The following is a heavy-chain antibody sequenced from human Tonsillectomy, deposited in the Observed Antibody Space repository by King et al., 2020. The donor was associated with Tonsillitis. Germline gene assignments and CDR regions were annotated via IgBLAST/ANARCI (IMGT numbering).Heavy chain of an antibody. J-gene: IGHJ6*02. V-gene: IGHV4-31*03. D-gene: IGHD3-16*02. CDR1: GGSIRSGGYY. CDR2: IYYSGST. Sequence: QVQLQESGPGLVKPSQTLSLTCTVSGGSIRSGGYYWSGIRQHPGKGLEWIGYIYYSGSTYYNPSLKSRVTISVDTSKNQFSLKLSSVTAADTAVYYCARDREAIYVWGCYRPSGAMDFWGQGTTVTVSS. CDR3: ARDREAIYVWGCYRPSGAMDF.